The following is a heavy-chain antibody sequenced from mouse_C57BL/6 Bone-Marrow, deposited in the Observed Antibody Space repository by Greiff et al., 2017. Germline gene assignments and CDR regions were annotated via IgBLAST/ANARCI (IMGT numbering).Heavy chain of an antibody. CDR2: IYPGDGDT. Sequence: VQLQQSGAELVKPGASVKISCKASGYAFSSYWMNWVKQRPGKGLEWIGQIYPGDGDTNYKGKFKGKATLTSEKSSSTAYMHLSSLTSEDSAVYFSARGTTTVVPYWYFDVWGTGTTVTVSS. CDR3: ARGTTTVVPYWYFDV. J-gene: IGHJ1*03. CDR1: GYAFSSYW. V-gene: IGHV1-80*01. D-gene: IGHD1-1*01.